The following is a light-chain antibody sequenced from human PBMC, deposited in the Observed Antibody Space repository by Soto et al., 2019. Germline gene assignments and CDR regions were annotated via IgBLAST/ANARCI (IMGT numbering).Light chain of an antibody. CDR1: QVIKND. CDR3: RQNYNYSRT. V-gene: IGKV1-6*01. Sequence: IQMTQSPSTLSASVGERXXXXXXASQVIKNDLSWYQQRPGRDPKLLIYVASNLQSGVPSRFSGSGSGTDVTLTISSLQPEDFATYYCRQNYNYSRTFGGGTKVDI. CDR2: VAS. J-gene: IGKJ4*01.